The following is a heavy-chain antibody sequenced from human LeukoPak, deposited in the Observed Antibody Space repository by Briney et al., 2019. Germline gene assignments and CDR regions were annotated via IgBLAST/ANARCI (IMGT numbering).Heavy chain of an antibody. J-gene: IGHJ4*02. CDR3: ASGPTMRGIVVVPAAIVS. V-gene: IGHV4-30-4*08. CDR1: GGSISSGDYY. Sequence: PSETLSLTCTVSGGSISSGDYYWSWIRQPPGKGLEWIGYIYYSGSTCYNPSLKSRVTISVDTSKNQFSLKLSSVTAADTAVYYCASGPTMRGIVVVPAAIVSWGQGTLVTVSS. D-gene: IGHD2-2*01. CDR2: IYYSGST.